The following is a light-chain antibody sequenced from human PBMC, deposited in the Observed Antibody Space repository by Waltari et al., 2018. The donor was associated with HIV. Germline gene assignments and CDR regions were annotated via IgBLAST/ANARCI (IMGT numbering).Light chain of an antibody. Sequence: QLVLTHSPSASASLGASVKLTCTLSSGHSSYAIAWHQQQPEKGPRYLMKLNNVGSHTTGDGIPNRFTASSSGAERYLTISSLQSEDEADYYCQTWGSGIQVFGSGTKVTVL. J-gene: IGLJ1*01. CDR3: QTWGSGIQV. CDR2: LNNVGSH. V-gene: IGLV4-69*01. CDR1: SGHSSYA.